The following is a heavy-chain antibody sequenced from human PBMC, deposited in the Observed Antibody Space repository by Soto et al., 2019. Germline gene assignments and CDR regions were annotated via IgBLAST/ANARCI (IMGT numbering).Heavy chain of an antibody. J-gene: IGHJ3*02. Sequence: GGSLRLSCAASGFTFSNYGMHWVRQAPGKGLEWVAVISYDGSNKYYADSVKGRFTISRDNSKNTLYLQMNSLRAEDTAVYYCAKDLGSGSYLFDPFDIWGQGTMVTVSS. D-gene: IGHD1-26*01. V-gene: IGHV3-30*18. CDR2: ISYDGSNK. CDR1: GFTFSNYG. CDR3: AKDLGSGSYLFDPFDI.